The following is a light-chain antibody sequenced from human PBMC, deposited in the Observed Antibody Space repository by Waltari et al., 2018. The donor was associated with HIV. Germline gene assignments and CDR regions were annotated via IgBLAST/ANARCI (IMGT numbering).Light chain of an antibody. CDR1: SSNIGAGYD. CDR3: QSYDSSLSGGV. V-gene: IGLV1-40*01. J-gene: IGLJ3*02. Sequence: QSALTQPPSASGAPGQRVTISCTGRSSNIGAGYDVHWYQQVPGTAPKLLIYGNSNRPSGVPDRFSGSKSGTSASLAVTGLQAEDEADYDCQSYDSSLSGGVFGGGTKLTVL. CDR2: GNS.